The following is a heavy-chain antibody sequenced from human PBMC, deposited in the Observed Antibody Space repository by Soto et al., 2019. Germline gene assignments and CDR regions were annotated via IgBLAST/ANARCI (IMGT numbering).Heavy chain of an antibody. CDR2: IDPSDSYT. CDR1: GYSFTSYW. J-gene: IGHJ5*01. V-gene: IGHV5-10-1*01. CDR3: AKGWFYDVLTGPDS. D-gene: IGHD3-9*01. Sequence: GESLKISCKGSGYSFTSYWISWVRQMPGKGLEWMGRIDPSDSYTNYSPSFQGHVTISADKSISTAYLQWSSLKASDTAMYYCAKGWFYDVLTGPDSWGQGTLVTVSS.